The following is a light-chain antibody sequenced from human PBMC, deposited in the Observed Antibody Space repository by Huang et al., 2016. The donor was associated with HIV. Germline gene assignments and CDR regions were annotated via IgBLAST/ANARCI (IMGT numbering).Light chain of an antibody. CDR3: QQRKTLT. Sequence: EIVLTQSPATLSLYPGERATLSCRASESVSTYLAWYQQRPGQVPRLLIYDASNLATGIPARFSGSGSGTDFTLTISSLEPEDFAVYYCQQRKTLTFGGGTKVEIK. J-gene: IGKJ4*01. CDR1: ESVSTY. V-gene: IGKV3-11*01. CDR2: DAS.